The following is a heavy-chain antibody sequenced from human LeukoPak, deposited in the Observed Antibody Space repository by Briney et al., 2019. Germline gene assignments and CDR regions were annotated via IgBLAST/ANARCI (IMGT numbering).Heavy chain of an antibody. CDR2: FDPEDGET. V-gene: IGHV1-24*01. CDR3: APRSHYYDSSGYYYAFDY. D-gene: IGHD3-22*01. Sequence: ASVKVSCKVSGYTLTELSMHWGRQAPGKGVEWMGGFDPEDGETIYAQKFQGRVTMTEDTSTDTASMELSSLRSEDTAVYYCAPRSHYYDSSGYYYAFDYWGQGTLVTVSS. J-gene: IGHJ4*02. CDR1: GYTLTELS.